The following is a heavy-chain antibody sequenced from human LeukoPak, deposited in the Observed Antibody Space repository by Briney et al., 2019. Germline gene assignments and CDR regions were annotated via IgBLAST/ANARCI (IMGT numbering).Heavy chain of an antibody. CDR1: GGTFSSYA. D-gene: IGHD4-17*01. V-gene: IGHV1-69*05. CDR2: IIPIFGTA. J-gene: IGHJ6*04. Sequence: ASVKVSCKASGGTFSSYAISWVRQAPGQGLEWMGRIIPIFGTANYAQKFQGRVTITTDESTSTAYMELSSLRSEDTAVCYCARDHTVSRVGEKYDVWGKGTTVTVST. CDR3: ARDHTVSRVGEKYDV.